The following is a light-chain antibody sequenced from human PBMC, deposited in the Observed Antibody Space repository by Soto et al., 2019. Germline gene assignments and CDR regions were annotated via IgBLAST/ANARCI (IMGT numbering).Light chain of an antibody. CDR3: HQYGSSPYT. J-gene: IGKJ2*01. CDR2: GAS. V-gene: IGKV3-20*01. CDR1: QSVSSSY. Sequence: EIVLTQSPGTLSLSPGERASLSSRASQSVSSSYLAWYQQKPGQAPRLLIYGASSRATGIPHRFSGSGSGTDCTLTISRLEPEDCAVYYCHQYGSSPYTFGQWTKLEIK.